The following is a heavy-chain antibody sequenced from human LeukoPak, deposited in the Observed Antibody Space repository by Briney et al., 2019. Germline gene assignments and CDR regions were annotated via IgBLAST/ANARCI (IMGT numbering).Heavy chain of an antibody. CDR1: GYTFTSYD. CDR3: ARGELKRWLRRDAFDI. J-gene: IGHJ3*02. D-gene: IGHD5-24*01. Sequence: ASVKVSCKASGYTFTSYDINWVRQATGQGLEWMGWMNPNSGNTGYAQKFQGRVTMTRNTYISTAYMELSSLRSEDTAVYYCARGELKRWLRRDAFDIWGQGTMVTVSS. CDR2: MNPNSGNT. V-gene: IGHV1-8*01.